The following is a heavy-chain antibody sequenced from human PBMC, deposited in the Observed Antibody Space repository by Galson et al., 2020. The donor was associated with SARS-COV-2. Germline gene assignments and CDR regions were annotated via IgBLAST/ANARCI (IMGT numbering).Heavy chain of an antibody. CDR2: ISTSSSYT. D-gene: IGHD5-18*01. CDR1: GFPFSTYS. CDR3: ARDEGIRGYNYGRLYYGLDV. Sequence: GESLKISCAASGFPFSTYSMNWVRLAPGKGLEWVSSISTSSSYTYYADSVKGRFSNSRDNPRNSLYLQMNSLRAEDTAVYYCARDEGIRGYNYGRLYYGLDVWGQGTTVTVSS. J-gene: IGHJ6*02. V-gene: IGHV3-21*01.